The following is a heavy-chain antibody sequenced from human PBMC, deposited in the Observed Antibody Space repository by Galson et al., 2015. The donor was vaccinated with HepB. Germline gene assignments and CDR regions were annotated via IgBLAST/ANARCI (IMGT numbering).Heavy chain of an antibody. CDR3: ARDPREWLVDYYYYCMDV. V-gene: IGHV3-21*01. CDR1: GFTFSSYS. J-gene: IGHJ6*02. D-gene: IGHD6-19*01. Sequence: SLRLSCAASGFTFSSYSMNWVRQAPGKGLEWVSSISSSSSYIDYADSVKGRFTISRDNAKNSLSLQMNSLRAEDTAVYYCARDPREWLVDYYYYCMDVWGQGTPVTVSS. CDR2: ISSSSSYI.